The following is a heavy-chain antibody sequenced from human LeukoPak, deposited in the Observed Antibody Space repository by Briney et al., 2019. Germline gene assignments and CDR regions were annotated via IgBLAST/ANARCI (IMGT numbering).Heavy chain of an antibody. J-gene: IGHJ6*03. Sequence: AASVKVSCKASGYTFTGYYMHWVRQAPGQGLEWMGWINPNSGGTNYAQKSQGRVTMTRDTSISTAYMELSRLRSDDTAVYYCARDQYGGTYFDILTGYSNPYYYYMDVWGKGTTVTVSS. CDR3: ARDQYGGTYFDILTGYSNPYYYYMDV. CDR2: INPNSGGT. D-gene: IGHD3-9*01. V-gene: IGHV1-2*02. CDR1: GYTFTGYY.